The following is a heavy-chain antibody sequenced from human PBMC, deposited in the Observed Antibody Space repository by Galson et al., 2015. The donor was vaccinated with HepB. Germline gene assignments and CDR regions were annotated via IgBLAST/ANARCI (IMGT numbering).Heavy chain of an antibody. V-gene: IGHV3-7*03. CDR3: AGDRSGTRYYYYYYAMDV. J-gene: IGHJ6*02. D-gene: IGHD1-26*01. Sequence: SLRLSCATSGFTFNDYWMSWVRQAPGEGLEWVANIKQDGSETYYVYSLQGRFTISRDNAQNSLFLQMNSLRAEDTAVYYCAGDRSGTRYYYYYYAMDVWGQGTTVTVSS. CDR1: GFTFNDYW. CDR2: IKQDGSET.